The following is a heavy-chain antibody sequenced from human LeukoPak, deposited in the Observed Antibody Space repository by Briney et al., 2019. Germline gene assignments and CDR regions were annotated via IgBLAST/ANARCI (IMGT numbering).Heavy chain of an antibody. V-gene: IGHV3-23*01. D-gene: IGHD3-22*01. CDR3: AKEGYYDSSGYYEYYFDY. CDR1: GFTFGSYA. Sequence: GGSLRLSCAASGFTFGSYAMSWVRQAPGKGLEWVSAISGSGGSTYYADSVKGRFTISRDNSKNTLYLQMNSLRAEDTAVYYCAKEGYYDSSGYYEYYFDYWGQGTLVTVSS. CDR2: ISGSGGST. J-gene: IGHJ4*02.